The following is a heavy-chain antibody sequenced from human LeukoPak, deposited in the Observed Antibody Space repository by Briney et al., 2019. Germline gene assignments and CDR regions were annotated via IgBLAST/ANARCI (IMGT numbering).Heavy chain of an antibody. CDR1: RFTFSDYY. J-gene: IGHJ4*02. V-gene: IGHV3-11*04. CDR3: ARAAKFEFYFDY. D-gene: IGHD3-10*01. Sequence: GGSLRLSCAASRFTFSDYYMNWIRQAPGKALEWVSYISNSGSIIYYADSVKGRFTISRDNVKNSLYLQMNSLRAEDTAVYYCARAAKFEFYFDYWGQGTLVTVSS. CDR2: ISNSGSII.